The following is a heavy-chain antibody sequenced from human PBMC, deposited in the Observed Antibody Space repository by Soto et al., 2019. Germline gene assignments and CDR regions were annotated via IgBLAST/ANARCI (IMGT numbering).Heavy chain of an antibody. CDR1: GGSISSGGYY. Sequence: QVQLQESGPGLVKPSQTLSLTCTVSGGSISSGGYYWSWIRQHPGKGLEWIGSIYYSGSTYYNPSLKSRVTISVDTSKNQCSLKLSSVTAADTAVYYCARVVRWLQFRLDYWGQGTLFTVSS. J-gene: IGHJ4*02. CDR3: ARVVRWLQFRLDY. D-gene: IGHD5-12*01. V-gene: IGHV4-31*03. CDR2: IYYSGST.